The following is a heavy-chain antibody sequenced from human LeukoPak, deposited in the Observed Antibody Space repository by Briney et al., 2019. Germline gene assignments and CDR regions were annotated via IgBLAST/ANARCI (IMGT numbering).Heavy chain of an antibody. J-gene: IGHJ4*01. D-gene: IGHD2-15*01. Sequence: GGSLRLSCAASGFTFSSYWMSWVRQAPGKGLEWVANIKQDGSEKYYVDSVKGRFTISRDNAKNSLYLQMNSLRAEDTAVYYCARDTGCSGASCYSGAHYFDFWGHGALVTVSS. V-gene: IGHV3-7*01. CDR3: ARDTGCSGASCYSGAHYFDF. CDR2: IKQDGSEK. CDR1: GFTFSSYW.